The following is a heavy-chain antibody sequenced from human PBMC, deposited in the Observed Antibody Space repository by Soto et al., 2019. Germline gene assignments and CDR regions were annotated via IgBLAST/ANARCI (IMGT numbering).Heavy chain of an antibody. J-gene: IGHJ4*02. D-gene: IGHD5-12*01. CDR3: AKGSIEYSASVDN. Sequence: EVQLLESGGGLVQPGGSLRLSCAASGFSFSSYAMVWVRQAPGKGLEWVSVISARGGSSYFADSVKGRFTISRDNSKNVLSLETNSLRAEDTAIYFCAKGSIEYSASVDNWGQGTLVLVSS. CDR1: GFSFSSYA. CDR2: ISARGGSS. V-gene: IGHV3-23*01.